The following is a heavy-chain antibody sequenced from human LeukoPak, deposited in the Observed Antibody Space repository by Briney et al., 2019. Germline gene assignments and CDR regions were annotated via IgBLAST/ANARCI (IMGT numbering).Heavy chain of an antibody. CDR3: AKGKIFGVVKRYFDY. V-gene: IGHV3-53*05. J-gene: IGHJ4*02. CDR2: IYSGGST. Sequence: PGGSLRLSCAASGFTVSNNYMSWVRQAPGKGLEWVSIIYSGGSTYYADSVKGRFTISRDNSKNTLYLQMNSLRAEDTAVYYCAKGKIFGVVKRYFDYWGQGTLVTVSS. CDR1: GFTVSNNY. D-gene: IGHD3-3*01.